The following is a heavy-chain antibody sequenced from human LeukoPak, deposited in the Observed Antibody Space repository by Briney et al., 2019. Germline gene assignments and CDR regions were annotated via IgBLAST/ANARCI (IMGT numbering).Heavy chain of an antibody. D-gene: IGHD1-26*01. CDR3: ARGRYSGSYLLDY. Sequence: ASVKVSCKASGYTFTGYYMHWVRQAPGQGLEWMGWINPNSGGTNYAQEFQGRVTMTRDTSISTAYMELSRLRSDDTAVYYCARGRYSGSYLLDYWGQGTLVTVSS. V-gene: IGHV1-2*02. CDR2: INPNSGGT. CDR1: GYTFTGYY. J-gene: IGHJ4*02.